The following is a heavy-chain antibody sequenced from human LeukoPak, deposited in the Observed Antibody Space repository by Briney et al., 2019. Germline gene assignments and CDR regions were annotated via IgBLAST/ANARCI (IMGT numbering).Heavy chain of an antibody. CDR1: GGSISSYY. Sequence: SETLSLTCTVSGGSISSYYWSWIRQPPGKGLEWIGYIYYSGSTNYNPSLKSRVTISVDTSRNQFSLKLSSVTAADTAVYYCARDRDGYNTLFDYWGQGTLVTVST. CDR3: ARDRDGYNTLFDY. CDR2: IYYSGST. J-gene: IGHJ4*02. V-gene: IGHV4-59*01. D-gene: IGHD5-24*01.